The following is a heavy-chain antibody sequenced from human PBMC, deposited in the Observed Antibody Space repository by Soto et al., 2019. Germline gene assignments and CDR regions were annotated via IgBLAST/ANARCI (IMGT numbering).Heavy chain of an antibody. CDR2: ISGGGDTT. CDR1: GFTFNNYA. V-gene: IGHV3-23*01. CDR3: AKGRGGSGSLAPRVDF. J-gene: IGHJ4*02. D-gene: IGHD3-10*01. Sequence: EVQLLESGGGLVQPGGSLRLSCAASGFTFNNYAMTWVRQAPGKGLEWVSAISGGGDTTSYADSVKGRFTVSRDGSKNTVYQQMGCVRAEDPSLSYCAKGRGGSGSLAPRVDFWGQGTLVTVSS.